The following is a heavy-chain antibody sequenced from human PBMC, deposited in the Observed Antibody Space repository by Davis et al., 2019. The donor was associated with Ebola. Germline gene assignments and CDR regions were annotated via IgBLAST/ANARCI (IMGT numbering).Heavy chain of an antibody. CDR1: GFTFSSYA. Sequence: GESLKISCAASGFTFSSYAMHWVRQAPGKGLEWVAVISYDGSNKYYADSVKGRFTISRDNSKNTLYLQMNSLRAEDTAVYYCAKDILVTNYYFDYWGQGTLVTVSS. CDR3: AKDILVTNYYFDY. V-gene: IGHV3-30-3*01. D-gene: IGHD4-23*01. J-gene: IGHJ4*02. CDR2: ISYDGSNK.